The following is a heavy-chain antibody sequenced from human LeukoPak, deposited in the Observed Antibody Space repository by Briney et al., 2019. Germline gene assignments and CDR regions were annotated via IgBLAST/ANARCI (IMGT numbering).Heavy chain of an antibody. V-gene: IGHV4-39*01. CDR3: TQEPHYYDSSGYHY. J-gene: IGHJ4*02. D-gene: IGHD3-22*01. Sequence: PSETLSPTCTVSGGSISSSRYYWGWIRQSPGKVLEWIGSIYYSGITYNNPSLKSRVTMSVDTSKNQFSLKLSSVTAADTAVYYCTQEPHYYDSSGYHYWGQGTLVTVSS. CDR1: GGSISSSRYY. CDR2: IYYSGIT.